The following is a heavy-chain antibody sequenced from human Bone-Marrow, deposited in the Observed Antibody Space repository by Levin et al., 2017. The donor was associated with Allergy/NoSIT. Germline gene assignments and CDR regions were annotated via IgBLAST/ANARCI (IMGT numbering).Heavy chain of an antibody. CDR1: GGTFSSYA. V-gene: IGHV1-69*06. CDR3: ARALSNSPYSSSWYDY. D-gene: IGHD6-13*01. CDR2: IIPIFGTA. J-gene: IGHJ4*02. Sequence: RGESLKISCKASGGTFSSYAISWVRQAPGQGLEWMGGIIPIFGTANYAQKFQGRVTITADKSTSTAYMELSSLRSEDTAVYYCARALSNSPYSSSWYDYWGQGTLVTVSS.